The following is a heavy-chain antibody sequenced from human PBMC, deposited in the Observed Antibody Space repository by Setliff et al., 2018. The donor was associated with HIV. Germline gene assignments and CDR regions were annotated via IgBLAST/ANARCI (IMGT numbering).Heavy chain of an antibody. Sequence: PSETLSLTCTVSGGSIASDIYYWNWIWQPAGKGLEWIGRIYTRGNTNYNPSLKSRVTMSVDTSKNQFSLKMSSVTATDTAVYYCGIEGDDYNEYWGQGTLVTVS. J-gene: IGHJ4*02. D-gene: IGHD3-16*01. V-gene: IGHV4-61*02. CDR3: GIEGDDYNEY. CDR1: GGSIASDIYY. CDR2: IYTRGNT.